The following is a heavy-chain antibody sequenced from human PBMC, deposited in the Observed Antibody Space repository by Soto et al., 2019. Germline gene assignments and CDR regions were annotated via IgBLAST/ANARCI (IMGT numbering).Heavy chain of an antibody. CDR1: GGSFSGYY. J-gene: IGHJ3*02. D-gene: IGHD6-13*01. CDR2: INHSGST. CDR3: ARVGYSRSWYRRGAFDI. V-gene: IGHV4-34*01. Sequence: QVQLQQWGAGLLKPSETLSLTCAVYGGSFSGYYWSWIRQPPRKGLEWIGEINHSGSTNYNPSLKSRVTISVDTSKNQFSLKLTSVTAADTAVYYCARVGYSRSWYRRGAFDIWGQGTMVTVSS.